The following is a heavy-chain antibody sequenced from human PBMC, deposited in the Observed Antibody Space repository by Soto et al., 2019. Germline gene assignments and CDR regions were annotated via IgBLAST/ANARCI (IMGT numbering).Heavy chain of an antibody. D-gene: IGHD1-26*01. Sequence: QVQLQESGPGLVKPSETLSLTCTVSGGSISSYYGSWIRQPPGKGLEWIGYIYYSGSTNYNPSLKSRVTISVDTSKNQFSLRLRSMTAADTAVYYCARGRPWELYDYWGHGARVTVSS. CDR3: ARGRPWELYDY. CDR1: GGSISSYY. V-gene: IGHV4-59*01. CDR2: IYYSGST. J-gene: IGHJ4*01.